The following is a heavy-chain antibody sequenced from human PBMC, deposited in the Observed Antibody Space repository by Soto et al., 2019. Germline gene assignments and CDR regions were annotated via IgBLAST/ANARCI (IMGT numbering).Heavy chain of an antibody. Sequence: PSETLSLTCTVSGGSISSYYWSWIRQPPGKGLEWIGYIYYSGSTNYNPSLKSRVTISVDTSKNQFSLKLSSVTAANTAVYYCASLRRGALHFDYWGQGTLVTVSS. CDR3: ASLRRGALHFDY. V-gene: IGHV4-59*12. CDR2: IYYSGST. D-gene: IGHD1-26*01. J-gene: IGHJ4*02. CDR1: GGSISSYY.